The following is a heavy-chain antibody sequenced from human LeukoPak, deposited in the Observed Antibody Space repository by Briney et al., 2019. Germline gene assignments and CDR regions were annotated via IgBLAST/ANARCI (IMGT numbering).Heavy chain of an antibody. D-gene: IGHD6-6*01. CDR3: ARLLRGSSSGY. CDR1: GGSISSYY. Sequence: SETLSLTCTVSGGSISSYYWGWIRQPPGKGLEWIGSIYYSGSTYYNPSLKSRVTISVDTSKNQFSLKLSSVTAADTAVYYCARLLRGSSSGYWGQGTLVTVSS. CDR2: IYYSGST. J-gene: IGHJ4*02. V-gene: IGHV4-39*07.